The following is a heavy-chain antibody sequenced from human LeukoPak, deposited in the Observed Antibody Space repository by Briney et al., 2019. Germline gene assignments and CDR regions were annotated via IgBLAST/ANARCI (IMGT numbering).Heavy chain of an antibody. CDR3: AKDDPAAAYRPPPFDY. D-gene: IGHD6-13*01. J-gene: IGHJ4*02. Sequence: GGSLRLSCAASGFTFSSYAMSWVRQAPGKGLEWVSVISGSGSSTYYADSVKGRFTISRDNSKNTLYLQMNSLRAEDTAVYYCAKDDPAAAYRPPPFDYWGQGTLVTVSS. V-gene: IGHV3-23*01. CDR1: GFTFSSYA. CDR2: ISGSGSST.